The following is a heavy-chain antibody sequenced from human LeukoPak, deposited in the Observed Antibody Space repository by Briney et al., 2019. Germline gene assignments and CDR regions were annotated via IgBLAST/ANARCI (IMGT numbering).Heavy chain of an antibody. CDR1: GESFSDYY. CDR3: ARVDSWSSNDS. CDR2: INHSGST. Sequence: PSETLSLTCAVYGESFSDYYWSWIRQSPEKGLEWIEEINHSGSTNYNPSLKSRVTISVDTSKSQFSLKLNSIIAADTAAYYCARVDSWSSNDSWGQGTLVTVSS. V-gene: IGHV4-34*01. J-gene: IGHJ4*02. D-gene: IGHD6-6*01.